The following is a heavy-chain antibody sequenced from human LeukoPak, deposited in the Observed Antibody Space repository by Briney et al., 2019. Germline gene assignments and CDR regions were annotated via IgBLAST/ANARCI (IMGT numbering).Heavy chain of an antibody. V-gene: IGHV4-30-4*01. CDR1: GDSISSGDYY. D-gene: IGHD3-22*01. CDR3: ARDSSLSADYYDSSGYYSHDAFDI. J-gene: IGHJ3*02. CDR2: ISHSGIT. Sequence: PSQTLSLTCTVSGDSISSGDYYWSWIRQPPGKGLEWIGYISHSGITYYNPSLKSRASMAVDTSKNQFSLKLSSVTAADTAVYYCARDSSLSADYYDSSGYYSHDAFDIWGQGTMVTVSS.